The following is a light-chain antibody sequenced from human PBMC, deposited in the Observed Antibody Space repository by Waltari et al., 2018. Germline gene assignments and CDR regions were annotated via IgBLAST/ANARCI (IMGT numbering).Light chain of an antibody. Sequence: QSALTQPASVSGSPGQSVTVSCTGTGSDIGNYNYVSWYQQHPGKAPKLIIYEVTNRPSGVSNRFSGSKFGNTASLTISGLQADDEAHYYCNSYTSGSTPVVFGGGTRLTVL. CDR1: GSDIGNYNY. J-gene: IGLJ3*02. CDR2: EVT. V-gene: IGLV2-14*01. CDR3: NSYTSGSTPVV.